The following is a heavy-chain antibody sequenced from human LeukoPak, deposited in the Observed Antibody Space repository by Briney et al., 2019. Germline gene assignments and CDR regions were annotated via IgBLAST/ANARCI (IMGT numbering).Heavy chain of an antibody. D-gene: IGHD6-13*01. CDR1: GFTLTSYG. V-gene: IGHV1-18*01. CDR2: ISAYNGNT. CDR3: ARDEGIAPVAPDY. Sequence: ASVKVSCKASGFTLTSYGYSWVRQAPGQGLEWMGWISAYNGNTNYAQKIQGRVTMTTDTSTNTAYTELRSLRSDDTAVYYCARDEGIAPVAPDYWGQGTLVIVSS. J-gene: IGHJ4*02.